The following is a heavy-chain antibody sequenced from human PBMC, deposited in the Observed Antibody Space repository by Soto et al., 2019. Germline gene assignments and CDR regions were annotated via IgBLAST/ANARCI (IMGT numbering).Heavy chain of an antibody. CDR2: IIPIFGTA. J-gene: IGHJ6*02. V-gene: IGHV1-69*06. CDR3: VSPGQGTVSISYYYYGMDV. D-gene: IGHD4-17*01. CDR1: GGTFSSYA. Sequence: SVKVSCKASGGTFSSYAISWVRQAPRQGLEWMGGIIPIFGTANYAQKFQGRVTIAADKSTSTAYMELSSLRSEDTAVYYCVSPGQGTVSISYYYYGMDVWGQGTTVTGS.